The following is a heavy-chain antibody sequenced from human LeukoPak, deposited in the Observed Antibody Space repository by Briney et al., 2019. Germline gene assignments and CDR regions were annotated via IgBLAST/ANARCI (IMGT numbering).Heavy chain of an antibody. CDR1: GFTFDDYA. Sequence: GRSLRLSCAASGFTFDDYAMHWVRQAPGKGLEWVSGISWNSGSIGYADSVKGRFTISKDNAKNSLYLQMNSLRAEDMALYYCAKGQWLVRGAAFDIWGQGTMVTVSS. CDR2: ISWNSGSI. J-gene: IGHJ3*02. CDR3: AKGQWLVRGAAFDI. V-gene: IGHV3-9*03. D-gene: IGHD6-19*01.